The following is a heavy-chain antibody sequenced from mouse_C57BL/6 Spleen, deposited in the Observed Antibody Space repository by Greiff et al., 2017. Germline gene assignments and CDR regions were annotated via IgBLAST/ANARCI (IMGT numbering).Heavy chain of an antibody. Sequence: EVKLQASGPGLVQPSQSLSLTCSVTGYSITSGYYWNWIRQFPGNKLEWMGYISYDGSNNYNPSLKNRISITRDTSMNQFFLKLNSVTTEDTSTYYCARGGQLSAMDYWGQGTSVTVSS. CDR3: ARGGQLSAMDY. J-gene: IGHJ4*01. CDR1: GYSITSGYY. V-gene: IGHV3-6*01. D-gene: IGHD3-2*02. CDR2: ISYDGSN.